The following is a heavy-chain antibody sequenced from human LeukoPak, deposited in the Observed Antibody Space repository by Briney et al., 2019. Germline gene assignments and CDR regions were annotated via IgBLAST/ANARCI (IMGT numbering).Heavy chain of an antibody. CDR2: INPSGGST. V-gene: IGHV1-46*01. CDR1: GYTFTSYY. CDR3: ARDTLAWVAVAGMDV. D-gene: IGHD6-19*01. J-gene: IGHJ6*02. Sequence: AASVKVSCKASGYTFTSYYMHWVRQAPGQGLEWMGIINPSGGSTSYAQKFQGRVTMTRDTSTSTVYMELSSLRSEDTAVYYCARDTLAWVAVAGMDVWGQGTTVTVSS.